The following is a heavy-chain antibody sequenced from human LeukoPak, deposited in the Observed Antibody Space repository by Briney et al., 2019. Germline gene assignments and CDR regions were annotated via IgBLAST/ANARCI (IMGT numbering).Heavy chain of an antibody. D-gene: IGHD4-23*01. CDR3: ARDWKYGSNAPHDAFDI. J-gene: IGHJ3*02. V-gene: IGHV3-33*01. CDR2: IWFDGSNK. CDR1: GFIFSEYG. Sequence: GRSLRLSCAASGFIFSEYGMHWVRQAPGKGLEWVANIWFDGSNKYYTDSVKGRFTISRDNSKNTLDLEMNSLRAEDTAMYYCARDWKYGSNAPHDAFDIWGQGTMVTVSS.